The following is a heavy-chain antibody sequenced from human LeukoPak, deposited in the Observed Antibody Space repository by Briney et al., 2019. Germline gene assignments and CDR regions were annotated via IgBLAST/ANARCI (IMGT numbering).Heavy chain of an antibody. CDR3: ASHDSSGYIFDY. V-gene: IGHV1-2*02. CDR1: GYTFTGYY. D-gene: IGHD3-22*01. CDR2: INPNSGGT. Sequence: GASVKVSCKASGYTFTGYYMHWVRPAPGQGLEWMGWINPNSGGTNYAQKFQGRVTMTRDTSISTAYMELSSLRSDDTAVYYCASHDSSGYIFDYWGQGTLVTVSS. J-gene: IGHJ4*02.